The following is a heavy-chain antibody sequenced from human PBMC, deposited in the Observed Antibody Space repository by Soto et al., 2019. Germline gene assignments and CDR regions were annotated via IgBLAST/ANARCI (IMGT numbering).Heavy chain of an antibody. J-gene: IGHJ6*02. CDR3: AREGTCISSRCFYAGMDV. V-gene: IGHV1-69*01. CDR1: GGDVQNFI. Sequence: VQLVQSGAEVRKPGSSVKVSCKASGGDVQNFIIAWLRQAPGHGLEWRGGVIPIFGTPNFVQKLQDRVTFTGDEDTSTTSRAQRRLRSEETAVYYCAREGTCISSRCFYAGMDVWGQGTTVIVS. D-gene: IGHD2-2*01. CDR2: VIPIFGTP.